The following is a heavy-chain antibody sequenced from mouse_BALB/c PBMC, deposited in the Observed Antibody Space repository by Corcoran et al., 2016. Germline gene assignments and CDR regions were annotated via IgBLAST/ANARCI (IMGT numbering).Heavy chain of an antibody. V-gene: IGHV1-26*01. CDR1: GYTFTDYY. D-gene: IGHD2-14*01. J-gene: IGHJ1*01. Sequence: EVQLQQSGPELVKPGASVKMSCKASGYTFTDYYMKWVKKSHGKSLEWIGDIDPNNGGTSYNQNFKGKATLTVDKSSSTAYMQLNSLTSEDSAVYFCARDRYWYFDGWGAGTTVTVSS. CDR3: ARDRYWYFDG. CDR2: IDPNNGGT.